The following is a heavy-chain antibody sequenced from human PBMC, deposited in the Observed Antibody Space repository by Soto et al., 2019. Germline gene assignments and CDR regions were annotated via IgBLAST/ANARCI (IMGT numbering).Heavy chain of an antibody. CDR2: INPNSGGT. J-gene: IGHJ4*02. CDR3: ARDWNPTRIYSSGWYGY. V-gene: IGHV1-2*04. D-gene: IGHD6-19*01. CDR1: GYTFTGYY. Sequence: ASVKVSCKASGYTFTGYYMHWVRQAPGQGLEWMGWINPNSGGTNYAQKFQGWVTMTRDTSISTAYMELSRLRSDDTAVYYCARDWNPTRIYSSGWYGYWGQGTLVTVSS.